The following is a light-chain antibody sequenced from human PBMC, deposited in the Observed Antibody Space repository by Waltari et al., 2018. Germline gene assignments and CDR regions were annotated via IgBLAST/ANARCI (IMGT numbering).Light chain of an antibody. CDR3: QQYATSPGA. CDR1: QSVNKNY. Sequence: EIVLTQSPGTLSLSPGERATLSRTATQSVNKNYLAWYQQKPAHAPRLLIYGASTRATGIPDRFRVSGYGTDFTLTISRLEPEDYAAYDCQQYATSPGAFGGETKVDIK. V-gene: IGKV3-20*01. J-gene: IGKJ4*02. CDR2: GAS.